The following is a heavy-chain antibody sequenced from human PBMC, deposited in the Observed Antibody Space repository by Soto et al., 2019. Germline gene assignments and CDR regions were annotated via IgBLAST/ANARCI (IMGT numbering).Heavy chain of an antibody. J-gene: IGHJ3*02. D-gene: IGHD4-17*01. CDR2: IYHSGST. V-gene: IGHV4-30-2*01. Sequence: QLQLQESGSGLVKPSQTLSLTCAVSGGSISSGGYSWSWIRQPPGKGLEWIGCIYHSGSTYYNPSLQSPVTTTVDRSKNQFSLKLSSVPAAATAVYYCASTHYGGNSAGAFDIWGQGTMVTVSS. CDR1: GGSISSGGYS. CDR3: ASTHYGGNSAGAFDI.